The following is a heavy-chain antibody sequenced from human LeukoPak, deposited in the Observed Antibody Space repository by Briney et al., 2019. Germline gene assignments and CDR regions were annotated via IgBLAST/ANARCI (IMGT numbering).Heavy chain of an antibody. CDR2: ISSRSSYI. CDR3: ARDDSLTYYYDTSGHYS. D-gene: IGHD3-22*01. V-gene: IGHV3-21*01. J-gene: IGHJ4*02. CDR1: GFTFSSYS. Sequence: GGSLRLSCAASGFTFSSYSMNWVRQAPGKGLEWVSSISSRSSYIYYADSVKGRFTISRDNAKNSLYLQMISLRAEDTAVYYCARDDSLTYYYDTSGHYSWGQGTLVTVSS.